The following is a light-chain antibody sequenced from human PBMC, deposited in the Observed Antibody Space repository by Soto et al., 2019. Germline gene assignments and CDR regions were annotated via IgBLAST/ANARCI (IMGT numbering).Light chain of an antibody. Sequence: EIVLTQSPGTLSLSPGERATLSCRASQTVTGNYLAWYQQKPGQSPRLLIYGSSDRATGIPDRFSGSGSGTDFTLTISRVGPEDFAVYYCQQYGSSPPYTFGRGTRLEIK. CDR1: QTVTGNY. J-gene: IGKJ2*01. CDR3: QQYGSSPPYT. V-gene: IGKV3-20*01. CDR2: GSS.